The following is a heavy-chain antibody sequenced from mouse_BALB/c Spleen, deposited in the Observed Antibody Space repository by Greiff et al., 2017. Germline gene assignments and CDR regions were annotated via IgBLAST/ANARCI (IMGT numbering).Heavy chain of an antibody. CDR3: ARDADGYYPY. CDR2: ISDGGSYT. J-gene: IGHJ2*01. V-gene: IGHV5-4*02. Sequence: EVKLVESGGGLVKPGGSLKLSCAASGFTFSDYYMYWVRQTPEKRLEWVATISDGGSYTYYPDSVKGRFTISRDNAKNNLYLQMSSLKSEDTAMYYCARDADGYYPYWGQGTTLTVSS. CDR1: GFTFSDYY. D-gene: IGHD2-3*01.